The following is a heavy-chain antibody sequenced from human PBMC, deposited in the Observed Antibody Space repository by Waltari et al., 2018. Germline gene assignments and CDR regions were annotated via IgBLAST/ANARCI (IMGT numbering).Heavy chain of an antibody. V-gene: IGHV4-34*01. CDR3: ARGRPSDDGRLLGFFD. CDR1: SESSSAYS. J-gene: IGHJ4*02. Sequence: QVQLQQWGVGLLKPSETLSLTRAVSSESSSAYSWSWIRQPPGKGLEWIGEINYSGNTNYNSSRRSRVTILADASKIQVSLKLRAATAADTAMYYCARGRPSDDGRLLGFFDWGQGILVTVAS. D-gene: IGHD3-3*01. CDR2: INYSGNT.